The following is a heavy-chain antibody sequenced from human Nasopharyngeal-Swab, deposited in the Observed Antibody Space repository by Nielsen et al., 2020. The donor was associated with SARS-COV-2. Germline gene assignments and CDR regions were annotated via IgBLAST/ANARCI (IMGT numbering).Heavy chain of an antibody. CDR1: GFTVRSNY. Sequence: GGSLRLSCAASGFTVRSNYMTWVRQAPGKGLEWLSVLYVGGSTYYADSVKDRVTISRDNSKNTLYLHMNSLSAEDTAVYYCAKAFDYWGQGTLVTVSS. CDR2: LYVGGST. J-gene: IGHJ4*02. V-gene: IGHV3-66*01. CDR3: AKAFDY.